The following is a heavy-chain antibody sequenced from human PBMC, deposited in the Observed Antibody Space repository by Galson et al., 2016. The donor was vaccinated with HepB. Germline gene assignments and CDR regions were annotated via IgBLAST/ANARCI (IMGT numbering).Heavy chain of an antibody. Sequence: SETLSLTCDVSSYSLSSGYYWGWIRQRPGKGLEWIGTIYYNGRTYYSPSLKSRVTISLDTSKNQFSLKVTSVTAADTAVYYCARATYTFYFDTWGQGTPVAVSA. D-gene: IGHD5-24*01. V-gene: IGHV4-38-2*01. CDR1: SYSLSSGYY. CDR3: ARATYTFYFDT. J-gene: IGHJ4*02. CDR2: IYYNGRT.